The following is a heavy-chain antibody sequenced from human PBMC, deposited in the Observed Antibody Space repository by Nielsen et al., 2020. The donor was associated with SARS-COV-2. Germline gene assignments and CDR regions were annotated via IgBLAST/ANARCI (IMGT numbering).Heavy chain of an antibody. CDR3: ARVESASFDP. Sequence: SETLSLTCTVSGGSIRSYFWSWIRQPPGKGLEWIGYIYDSGSTNYNPSLKSRVTISVDTSKNQLSLKLSSMTAADTAVYYCARVESASFDPWGQGTLVTVSS. CDR1: GGSIRSYF. V-gene: IGHV4-59*01. CDR2: IYDSGST. J-gene: IGHJ5*02.